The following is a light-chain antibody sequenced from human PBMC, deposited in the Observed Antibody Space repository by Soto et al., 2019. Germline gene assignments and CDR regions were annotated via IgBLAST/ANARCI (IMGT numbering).Light chain of an antibody. J-gene: IGKJ1*01. CDR3: QQYGSSPRT. Sequence: EIVLTQSPGTLSLSPGERATLSCRASQTVSSSKLAWYQQKPGQAPKVLIHGASSRATDIPDRFSGSGSGTDFTLTISRLEPEDFAVYYCQQYGSSPRTFGQGTKVDIK. CDR2: GAS. CDR1: QTVSSSK. V-gene: IGKV3-20*01.